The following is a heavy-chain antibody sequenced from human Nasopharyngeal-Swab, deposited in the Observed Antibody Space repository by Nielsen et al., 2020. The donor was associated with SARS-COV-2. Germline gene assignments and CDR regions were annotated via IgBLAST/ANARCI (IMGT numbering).Heavy chain of an antibody. CDR3: ARAGDFWSGWSANYYMDV. D-gene: IGHD3-3*01. CDR1: GGSISSGGYY. V-gene: IGHV4-31*03. J-gene: IGHJ6*03. CDR2: IYYSGST. Sequence: LSLTCTVSGGSISSGGYYWSWIRQHPGKGLEWIGYIYYSGSTYYNPSLKSRVTISVDTSKNQFSLKLSSVTAAGTAVYYCARAGDFWSGWSANYYMDVWGKGTTVTVSS.